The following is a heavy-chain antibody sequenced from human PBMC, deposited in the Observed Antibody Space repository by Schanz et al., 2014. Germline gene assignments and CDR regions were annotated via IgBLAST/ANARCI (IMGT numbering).Heavy chain of an antibody. Sequence: VQLVESGGGVVQPGRSLRLSCATSGFTFSNYWVSWVRQAPGRGLEWVANINPDGSREYYVDSVKGRFTISRDNAKNSLFLQLNSLRAEDTAVYYCARPLYCRYAMDVWGQGTTVTVSS. CDR1: GFTFSNYW. D-gene: IGHD2-15*01. CDR2: INPDGSRE. J-gene: IGHJ6*02. CDR3: ARPLYCRYAMDV. V-gene: IGHV3-7*01.